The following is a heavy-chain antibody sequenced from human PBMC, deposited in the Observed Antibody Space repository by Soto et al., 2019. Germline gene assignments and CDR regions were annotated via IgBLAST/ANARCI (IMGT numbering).Heavy chain of an antibody. CDR1: GYSFTSYW. J-gene: IGHJ6*02. Sequence: PGESLKISCKGSGYSFTSYWIGWVRQMPGKGLEWMGIIYPGDSDTRYSPSFQGQVTISAVKSISTAYLQWSSLKASDTAMYYCARRSGTYPYYYGMDVWGQGTTVTVSS. CDR2: IYPGDSDT. D-gene: IGHD1-26*01. V-gene: IGHV5-51*01. CDR3: ARRSGTYPYYYGMDV.